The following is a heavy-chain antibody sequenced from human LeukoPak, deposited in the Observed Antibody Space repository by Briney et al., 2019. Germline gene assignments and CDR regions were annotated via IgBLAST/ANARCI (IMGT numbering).Heavy chain of an antibody. CDR3: ASSALVVPAAMGDAFDI. Sequence: GGSLRLSCAASGFTFSSYAMHWVRQAPGKGLEWVAFIRYDGSNKYYADSVKGRFTISRDNSKNTLYLQMNSLRAEDTAVYYCASSALVVPAAMGDAFDIWGQGTMVTVSS. D-gene: IGHD2-2*01. CDR1: GFTFSSYA. CDR2: IRYDGSNK. V-gene: IGHV3-30*02. J-gene: IGHJ3*02.